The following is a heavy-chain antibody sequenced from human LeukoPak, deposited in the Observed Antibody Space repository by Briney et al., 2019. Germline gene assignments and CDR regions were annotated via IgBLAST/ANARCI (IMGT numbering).Heavy chain of an antibody. CDR2: INPNSGGT. D-gene: IGHD3-10*01. V-gene: IGHV1-2*02. J-gene: IGHJ5*02. Sequence: ASVKVSCKASGYSFTGHYMHWVRQAPGQGLEWMGWINPNSGGTNYAQKFQGRVTMTRDTSISTAYMELSRLRSDDTAVYYCVRRITMVRGVNWFDPWGQGTLVTVSS. CDR1: GYSFTGHY. CDR3: VRRITMVRGVNWFDP.